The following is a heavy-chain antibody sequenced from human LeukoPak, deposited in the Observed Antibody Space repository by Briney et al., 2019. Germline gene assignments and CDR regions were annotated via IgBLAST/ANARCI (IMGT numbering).Heavy chain of an antibody. Sequence: SETLSLTCAVYGGSFSGYYWSWIRQPPGKGLEWIGEINHSGSTNYNPSLKSRVTISVDTSKNQFSLKLSSVTAADTAVYYCARGPRRLRGREGYYYYYMDVWGKGTTVTVSS. V-gene: IGHV4-34*01. CDR2: INHSGST. CDR1: GGSFSGYY. J-gene: IGHJ6*03. D-gene: IGHD5-12*01. CDR3: ARGPRRLRGREGYYYYYMDV.